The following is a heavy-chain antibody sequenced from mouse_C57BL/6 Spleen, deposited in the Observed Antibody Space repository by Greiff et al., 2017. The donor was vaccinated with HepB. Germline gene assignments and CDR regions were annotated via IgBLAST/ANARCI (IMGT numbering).Heavy chain of an antibody. CDR2: ISSGGDYI. CDR3: TRYLDYYGSSFYYAMDY. CDR1: GFTFSSYA. V-gene: IGHV5-9-1*02. Sequence: EVQGVESGEGLVKPGGSLKLSCAASGFTFSSYAMSWVRQTPEKRLEWVAYISSGGDYIYYADTVKGRFTISRDNARNTLYLQMSSLKSEDTAMYYCTRYLDYYGSSFYYAMDYWGQGTSVTVSS. J-gene: IGHJ4*01. D-gene: IGHD1-1*01.